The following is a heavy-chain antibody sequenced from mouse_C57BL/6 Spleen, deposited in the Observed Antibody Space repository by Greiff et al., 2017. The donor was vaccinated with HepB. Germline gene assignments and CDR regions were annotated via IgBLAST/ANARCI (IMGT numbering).Heavy chain of an antibody. Sequence: QVQLQQPGAELVKPGASVKLSCKASGYTFTSYWMQWVKQRPGQGLEWIGEIDPSDSYTNYTQKFKGKATLTVDTSSSTAYMQLSSLTSEDSAVYYCARVQLYYFDYWGQGTTLTVSS. CDR3: ARVQLYYFDY. D-gene: IGHD4-1*02. J-gene: IGHJ2*01. V-gene: IGHV1-50*01. CDR2: IDPSDSYT. CDR1: GYTFTSYW.